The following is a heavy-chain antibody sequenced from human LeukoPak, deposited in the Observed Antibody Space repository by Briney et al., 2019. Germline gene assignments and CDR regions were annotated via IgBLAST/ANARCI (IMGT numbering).Heavy chain of an antibody. V-gene: IGHV4-61*01. D-gene: IGHD3-22*01. CDR1: GDSVSGISFY. CDR2: IYYSGST. CDR3: AGMVNYYDSSGYYLGYNWFDP. Sequence: SETLSLTCTVSGDSVSGISFYWSWIRQPPGKGLEWIGYIYYSGSTNYNPSLKSRVTISVDTSKNQFSLKLSSVTAADTAVYYCAGMVNYYDSSGYYLGYNWFDPWGQGTLVTVSS. J-gene: IGHJ5*02.